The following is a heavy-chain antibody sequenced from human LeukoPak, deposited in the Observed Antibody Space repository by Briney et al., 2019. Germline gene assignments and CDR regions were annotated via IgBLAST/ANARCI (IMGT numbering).Heavy chain of an antibody. V-gene: IGHV3-23*01. CDR3: AKDRFGSGSPNWFGP. Sequence: GGSLRLSCAGSGFTFSRYAMSWIRQVPGEGLEWVSAISGSGGDIFYTDSVKGRFTISRDNSKNTLYLQMNGLRAGDTAVYYCAKDRFGSGSPNWFGPWGQGTLVSVSS. CDR2: ISGSGGDI. D-gene: IGHD3-10*01. J-gene: IGHJ5*02. CDR1: GFTFSRYA.